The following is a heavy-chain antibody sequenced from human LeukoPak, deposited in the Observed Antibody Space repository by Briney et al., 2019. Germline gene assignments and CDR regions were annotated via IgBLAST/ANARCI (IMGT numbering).Heavy chain of an antibody. Sequence: GGSLRLSCAASEFSFSNYAITWVRQAPGKGLEWVSSIIGSGGSTYYADSVKGRFTISRDNSKNTLYLQMSSLRAEDTAVYYCAKSLAAAGRMYFDYWGQGTLVTVSS. CDR2: IIGSGGST. J-gene: IGHJ4*02. D-gene: IGHD6-13*01. CDR1: EFSFSNYA. CDR3: AKSLAAAGRMYFDY. V-gene: IGHV3-23*01.